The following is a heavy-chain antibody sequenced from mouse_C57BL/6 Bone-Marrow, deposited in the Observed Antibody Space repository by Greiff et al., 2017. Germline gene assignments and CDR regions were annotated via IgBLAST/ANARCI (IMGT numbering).Heavy chain of an antibody. Sequence: EVMLVESGGGLVKPGGSLKLSCAASGFTFSDSGMHWVRQAPEKGLEWVAYISSGSSTIYYADTVKGRFTISRDNAKNTLFLQMTSLRSEDTAMYYCARGGFDYWGQGTTLTVSS. CDR1: GFTFSDSG. J-gene: IGHJ2*01. CDR2: ISSGSSTI. CDR3: ARGGFDY. V-gene: IGHV5-17*01.